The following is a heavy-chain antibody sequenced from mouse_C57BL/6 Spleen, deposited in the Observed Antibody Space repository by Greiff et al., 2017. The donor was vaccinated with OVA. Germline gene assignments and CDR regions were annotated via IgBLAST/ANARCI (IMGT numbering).Heavy chain of an antibody. Sequence: EVQLQESGGGLVQPGGSMKLSCAASGFTFSDAWMDWVRQSPEKGLEWVADIRNKANNHATYYAESVKGRFTISRDDSKSSFYLQMNSLIAEDTGIYYCTPLREDYWGQGTSVTVSS. J-gene: IGHJ4*01. CDR2: IRNKANNHAT. CDR3: TPLREDY. CDR1: GFTFSDAW. V-gene: IGHV6-6*01. D-gene: IGHD1-1*01.